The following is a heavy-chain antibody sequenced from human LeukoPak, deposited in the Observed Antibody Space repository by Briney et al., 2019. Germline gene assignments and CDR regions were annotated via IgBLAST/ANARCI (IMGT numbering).Heavy chain of an antibody. J-gene: IGHJ4*02. V-gene: IGHV3-23*01. CDR2: ISGNGVST. CDR3: AKVGELGYFFAY. D-gene: IGHD3-16*01. Sequence: GGSLRLSCAASGFTFSSYAMSWVRRAPGKGLEWVSAISGNGVSTYYADSVKGRFTISRDNSKNTLYLQMNSLRAEDTAVYYCAKVGELGYFFAYWGQGTLVTVSS. CDR1: GFTFSSYA.